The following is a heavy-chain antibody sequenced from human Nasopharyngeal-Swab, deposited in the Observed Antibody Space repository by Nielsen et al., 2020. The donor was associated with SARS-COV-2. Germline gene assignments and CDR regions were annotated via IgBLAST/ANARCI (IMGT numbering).Heavy chain of an antibody. V-gene: IGHV3-11*01. J-gene: IGHJ6*02. CDR2: ISSSGSTI. CDR3: AREGFLEWFNYYGMDV. D-gene: IGHD3-3*01. CDR1: GFTFSYYY. Sequence: GESLKISCAASGFTFSYYYMSWIRQAPGKGLEWVSYISSSGSTIYYADSVKGRFTISRDNAKNSLYLQMNSLRAEDTAVYYCAREGFLEWFNYYGMDVWGQGTTVTVSS.